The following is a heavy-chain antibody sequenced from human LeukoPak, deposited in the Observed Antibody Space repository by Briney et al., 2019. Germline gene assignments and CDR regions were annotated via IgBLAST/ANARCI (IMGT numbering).Heavy chain of an antibody. Sequence: SETLSLTCTVSGGSISTGGYYWSWIRQHPGKGLEWIAYIYYSGSTYYNPSLKSRVTISVDTSKDQFSLKLSSVTAADTAVYYCARFHTSGYYRHFDFWGQGTLVTVSS. D-gene: IGHD3-22*01. V-gene: IGHV4-31*03. CDR3: ARFHTSGYYRHFDF. CDR1: GGSISTGGYY. CDR2: IYYSGST. J-gene: IGHJ4*02.